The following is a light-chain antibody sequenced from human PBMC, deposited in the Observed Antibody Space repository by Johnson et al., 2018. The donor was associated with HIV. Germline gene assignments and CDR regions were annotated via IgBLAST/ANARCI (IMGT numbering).Light chain of an antibody. CDR3: GTWDGSLSAGGV. J-gene: IGLJ1*01. CDR2: EHD. Sequence: QSVLTQPPSVSAAPGQKVTISCSGSSSIIRNNYVSWYQQLPGAAPKLLIYEHDRRPSGIPDRFSGSKSGTSANLDIPGLQTGDEADYYCGTWDGSLSAGGVFGTGTRLTVL. CDR1: SSIIRNNY. V-gene: IGLV1-51*02.